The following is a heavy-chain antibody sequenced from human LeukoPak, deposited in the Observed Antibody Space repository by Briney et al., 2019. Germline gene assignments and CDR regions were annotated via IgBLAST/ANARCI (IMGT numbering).Heavy chain of an antibody. Sequence: ASVKVSCKASGYTFTSYDINWVRQATGQGLEWTGWMNPNSGNTGYAQKFQGRVTMTRNTSISTAYMELSSLRSEDTAVYYCARGPRPPRRDGYNLDYWGQGTLVTVSS. CDR1: GYTFTSYD. D-gene: IGHD5-24*01. CDR2: MNPNSGNT. J-gene: IGHJ4*02. CDR3: ARGPRPPRRDGYNLDY. V-gene: IGHV1-8*01.